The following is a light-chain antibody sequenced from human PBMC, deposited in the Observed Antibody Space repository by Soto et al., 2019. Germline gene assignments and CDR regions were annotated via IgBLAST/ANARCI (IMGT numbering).Light chain of an antibody. CDR1: QNINNY. V-gene: IGKV1-27*01. CDR3: QKYNSATPLT. J-gene: IGKJ5*01. Sequence: VHMTQSPSSLSASVGDRVTITCQASQNINNYLAWYQQKPGKVPKLLIYAASTLQSGVPSRFSGSGSGTDFTLTISSLQPEDVATYYCQKYNSATPLTVGQGTRLEIK. CDR2: AAS.